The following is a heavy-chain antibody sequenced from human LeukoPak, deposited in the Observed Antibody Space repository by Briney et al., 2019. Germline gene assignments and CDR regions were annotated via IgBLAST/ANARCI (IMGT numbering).Heavy chain of an antibody. CDR1: CGSISSYY. V-gene: IGHV4-59*08. CDR3: ARHWRYYYDSSGYFDAFDI. CDR2: IYYSGST. J-gene: IGHJ3*02. Sequence: SETLSLTCTVSCGSISSYYWSWLRQPPGKGLEWIGYIYYSGSTNYNPSLKSRVTISVDTSKNQFSLKLSSVTAADTAVYYCARHWRYYYDSSGYFDAFDIWGQGTLVTVSS. D-gene: IGHD3-22*01.